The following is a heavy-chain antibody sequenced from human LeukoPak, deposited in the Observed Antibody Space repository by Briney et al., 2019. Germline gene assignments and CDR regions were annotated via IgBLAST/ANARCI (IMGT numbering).Heavy chain of an antibody. D-gene: IGHD4-17*01. CDR2: ISGSGGST. V-gene: IGHV3-23*01. CDR1: GFTFSGYA. J-gene: IGHJ4*02. Sequence: GGSPRLSCAASGFTFSGYAMSWVRQAPGKGLEWVSAISGSGGSTYYADSVKGRFTISRDNSKNTLYLQMNSLRAEDTAVYYCATTLDVVTTVTTLKFDYWGQGTLVTVSS. CDR3: ATTLDVVTTVTTLKFDY.